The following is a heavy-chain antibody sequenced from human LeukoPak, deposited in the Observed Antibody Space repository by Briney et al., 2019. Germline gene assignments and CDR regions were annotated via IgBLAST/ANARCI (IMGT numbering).Heavy chain of an antibody. CDR1: RFTFSSYW. D-gene: IGHD7-27*01. V-gene: IGHV3-74*01. CDR3: ARVLLGTWGAFDI. Sequence: GGSLRLSCASSRFTFSSYWMHWVRQAPGKGLVWVSRISSDGSSTTYAYSVKGRFTISRDNAKNTLYLQMNSLRAEDTAVYYCARVLLGTWGAFDIWGQGTMVTVSS. CDR2: ISSDGSST. J-gene: IGHJ3*02.